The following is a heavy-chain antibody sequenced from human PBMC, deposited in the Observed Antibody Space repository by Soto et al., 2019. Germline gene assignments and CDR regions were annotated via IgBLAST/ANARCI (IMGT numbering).Heavy chain of an antibody. V-gene: IGHV3-23*01. Sequence: EVQLLESGGGLVQPGGSLRLSCAASGFTFSRYAMSWVRQAPGKGLEWVSAISGSGGSTYYADSVKGRFTISRDNSKNTLYLQMNSLRAEDTAVYYCAKDPLSGWPLTRRWASYFDYWGQGTLVTVSS. D-gene: IGHD6-19*01. CDR1: GFTFSRYA. J-gene: IGHJ4*02. CDR3: AKDPLSGWPLTRRWASYFDY. CDR2: ISGSGGST.